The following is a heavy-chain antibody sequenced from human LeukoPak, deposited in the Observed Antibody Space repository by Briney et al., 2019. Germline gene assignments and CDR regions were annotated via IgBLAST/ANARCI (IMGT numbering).Heavy chain of an antibody. CDR3: ASLGIAAAGTWFDP. J-gene: IGHJ5*02. Sequence: GASVKVSCKASGYTFTSYGISWVRQAPGQGLEWMGWVSAYNGNTNYAQKLQGRVTMTTDTSTSTAYMELRSLRSDDTAVYYCASLGIAAAGTWFDPWGQGTLVTVSS. D-gene: IGHD6-13*01. CDR2: VSAYNGNT. V-gene: IGHV1-18*01. CDR1: GYTFTSYG.